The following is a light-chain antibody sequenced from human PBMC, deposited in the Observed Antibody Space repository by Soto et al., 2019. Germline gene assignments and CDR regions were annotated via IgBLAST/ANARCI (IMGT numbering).Light chain of an antibody. J-gene: IGKJ4*01. CDR1: QSVSSSY. V-gene: IGKV3-20*01. Sequence: EIVLTQSPGTLSLSPGERATLSCSASQSVSSSYLAWYLQKPGQAPRLLIYGASSRATGIPDRFSGSGSGTDFTLTISRLEPEDFAVYYGQQYGSSLLTFGGGTKVEIK. CDR3: QQYGSSLLT. CDR2: GAS.